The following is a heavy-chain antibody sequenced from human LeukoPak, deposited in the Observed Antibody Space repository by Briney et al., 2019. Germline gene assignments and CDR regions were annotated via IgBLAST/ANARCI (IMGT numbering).Heavy chain of an antibody. J-gene: IGHJ4*02. V-gene: IGHV4-30-4*01. CDR1: GGSISSGDYY. CDR2: IYYSGST. D-gene: IGHD3-10*01. Sequence: SETLSLTCTVSGGSISSGDYYWSWIRQPPGKGLEWIGYIYYSGSTYYNPSLKSRVTISVDTSKNQFSLKLSSVTAADTAVYYCARVIVRGNPAIDYWGQGTLVTVSS. CDR3: ARVIVRGNPAIDY.